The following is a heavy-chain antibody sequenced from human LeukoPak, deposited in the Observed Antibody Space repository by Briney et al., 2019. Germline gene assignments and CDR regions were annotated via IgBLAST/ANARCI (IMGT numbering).Heavy chain of an antibody. Sequence: GASVKVSCKASGGTFSSYAISWVRQAPGQGLEWMGGIIPIFGTPNYAQKFQGRLTITTDESTSTAYMALSSLRSEDTAVYYCARGGYSSSWTFDPWGQGTLVTVS. CDR3: ARGGYSSSWTFDP. CDR2: IIPIFGTP. J-gene: IGHJ5*02. V-gene: IGHV1-69*05. CDR1: GGTFSSYA. D-gene: IGHD6-13*01.